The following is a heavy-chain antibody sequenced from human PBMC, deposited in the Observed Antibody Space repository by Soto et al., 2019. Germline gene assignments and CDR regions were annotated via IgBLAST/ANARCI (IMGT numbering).Heavy chain of an antibody. D-gene: IGHD6-19*01. V-gene: IGHV4-59*01. J-gene: IGHJ5*02. Sequence: SETLSLTCTVSGGSISSYYWSWIRQPPGKGLEWIGYIYYSGSTNYNPSLKSRVTISVDTSKNQFSLKLSSVTAADTAVYYCARDQGSGWYSWFAPWGKGTLVTVSS. CDR1: GGSISSYY. CDR2: IYYSGST. CDR3: ARDQGSGWYSWFAP.